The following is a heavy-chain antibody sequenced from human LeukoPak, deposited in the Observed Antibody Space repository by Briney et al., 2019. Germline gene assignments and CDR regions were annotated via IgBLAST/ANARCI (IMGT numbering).Heavy chain of an antibody. CDR3: ARDPPPSYYYYYGMDV. CDR1: GYTFTSYG. Sequence: ASVKVSCKASGYTFTSYGIRWVRQAPGQGLEWMGLISAYNGNTNYAQKLQGRVTMTTDTSTSTAYMELRSLGSDDTAVYYCARDPPPSYYYYYGMDVWGQGTTVTVSS. CDR2: ISAYNGNT. V-gene: IGHV1-18*01. J-gene: IGHJ6*02.